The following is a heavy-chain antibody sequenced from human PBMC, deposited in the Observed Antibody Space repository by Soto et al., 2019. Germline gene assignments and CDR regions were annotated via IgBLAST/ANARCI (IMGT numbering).Heavy chain of an antibody. Sequence: SETLSLTCTVSGGSISSYYWSWIRQPPGKGLEWIGYIYYSGSTNYNPSLKSRVTISVDTSKNQFSLKLSSVTAADTAVYYCGRQSWVVVPAAIRYFDYWGQGTLVTVSS. CDR2: IYYSGST. V-gene: IGHV4-59*08. CDR3: GRQSWVVVPAAIRYFDY. J-gene: IGHJ4*02. CDR1: GGSISSYY. D-gene: IGHD2-2*01.